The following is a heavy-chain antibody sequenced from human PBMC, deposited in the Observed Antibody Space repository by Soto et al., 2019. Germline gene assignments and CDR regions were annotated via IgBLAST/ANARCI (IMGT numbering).Heavy chain of an antibody. CDR1: GFTFSTYS. CDR2: ISSSSSAI. CDR3: ARGVRRYSSSLYDWFAP. J-gene: IGHJ5*02. V-gene: IGHV3-48*02. D-gene: IGHD6-6*01. Sequence: GGSLRLSCAASGFTFSTYSMNWVRQAPGKGLEWVSHISSSSSAIYYADSVKGRFTISRDNAKNSLYLQMNSLRDEDTAVYYCARGVRRYSSSLYDWFAPWGQGTLVTVSS.